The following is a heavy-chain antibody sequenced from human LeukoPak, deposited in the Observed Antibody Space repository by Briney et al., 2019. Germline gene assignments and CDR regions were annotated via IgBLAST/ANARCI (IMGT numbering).Heavy chain of an antibody. CDR3: AREYYDFWSGYYTNWFDP. D-gene: IGHD3-3*01. CDR2: INSDGSST. Sequence: TGGSLRLSCAASGFTFSSYWMHWVRQAPGKGLVWVSRINSDGSSTSYADSVKGRFPISRDNAKNTLYLQMNSLRAEDTAVYYCAREYYDFWSGYYTNWFDPWGQGTLVTVSS. V-gene: IGHV3-74*01. J-gene: IGHJ5*02. CDR1: GFTFSSYW.